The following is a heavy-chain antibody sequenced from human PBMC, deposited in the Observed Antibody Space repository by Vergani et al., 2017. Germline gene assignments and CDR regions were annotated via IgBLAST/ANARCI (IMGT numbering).Heavy chain of an antibody. J-gene: IGHJ4*01. CDR2: IHTSGST. Sequence: QVQLQESGPGLVKPSQTLSLTCTVSGGSINSHNYYWSWIRQPAGKGLEWIGRIHTSGSTNYNPSLKSRVTMSEDTSKNQFSLNLTSLTAADTAVYFCSRVIFLGGSCYKPLFDYLVQGILGPVS. D-gene: IGHD2-15*01. CDR1: GGSINSHNYY. V-gene: IGHV4-61*02. CDR3: SRVIFLGGSCYKPLFDY.